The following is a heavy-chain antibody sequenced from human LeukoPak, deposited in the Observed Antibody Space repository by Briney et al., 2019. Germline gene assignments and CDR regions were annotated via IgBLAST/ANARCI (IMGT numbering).Heavy chain of an antibody. CDR1: GFTFSGSA. D-gene: IGHD3-16*01. Sequence: GGSLKLSCAASGFTFSGSAMHWVRQASGKGLEWVGRIRSKANSYATAYAASVKGRFTISRDDSKNTAYLQMNSLKTEDTAVYYCTRRFHGGGDIWGQGTMVTVSS. J-gene: IGHJ3*02. CDR3: TRRFHGGGDI. V-gene: IGHV3-73*01. CDR2: IRSKANSYAT.